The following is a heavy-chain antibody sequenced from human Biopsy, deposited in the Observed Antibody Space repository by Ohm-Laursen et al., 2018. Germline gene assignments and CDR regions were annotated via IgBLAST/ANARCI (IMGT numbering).Heavy chain of an antibody. V-gene: IGHV1-18*01. D-gene: IGHD3-22*01. Sequence: ASVKVSCKTSGYTFPNFGISWVRQAPGRGLEWMGWISPYNGNGDYEKNFHGRVTLTADTSTSTVYMELRSLRSGDTAVYYCATSHYFESTGYAFDFWGQGTTVTVSS. J-gene: IGHJ3*01. CDR2: ISPYNGNG. CDR3: ATSHYFESTGYAFDF. CDR1: GYTFPNFG.